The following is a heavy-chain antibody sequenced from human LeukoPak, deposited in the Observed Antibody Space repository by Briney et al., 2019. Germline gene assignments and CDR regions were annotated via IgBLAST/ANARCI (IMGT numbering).Heavy chain of an antibody. CDR1: GFTFSSYA. CDR3: VKLYGSGD. J-gene: IGHJ4*02. V-gene: IGHV3-64D*06. D-gene: IGHD3-10*01. Sequence: GGSLRLSCSASGFTFSSYAMHWVRQAPGKGLEYVPAISSNGGSTYYADSVKGRFTISRDNSKNTLYLQMSSLRAEDTAVYYCVKLYGSGDWGQGTLVTVSS. CDR2: ISSNGGST.